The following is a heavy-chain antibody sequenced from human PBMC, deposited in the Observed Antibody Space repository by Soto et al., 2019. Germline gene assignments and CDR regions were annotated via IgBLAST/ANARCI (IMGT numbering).Heavy chain of an antibody. CDR2: VSAYNGNT. D-gene: IGHD3-9*01. CDR3: ARDRRDVLRYFDWLSPFDY. Sequence: ASVKVSCKASGYTFTSYGISWVRQAPGQGLEWMGWVSAYNGNTNYAQKLQGRVTMTTDTSTSTAYMELRSLRSDDTAVYYCARDRRDVLRYFDWLSPFDYWGQGTLVTVSS. CDR1: GYTFTSYG. V-gene: IGHV1-18*04. J-gene: IGHJ4*02.